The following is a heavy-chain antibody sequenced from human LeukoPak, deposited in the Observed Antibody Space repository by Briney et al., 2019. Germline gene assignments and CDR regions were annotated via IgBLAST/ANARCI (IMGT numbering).Heavy chain of an antibody. CDR1: GYIFTNYW. CDR3: ARELGYCSSTNCRNGDY. J-gene: IGHJ4*02. CDR2: IYPGDSDT. Sequence: LGEALKISCKASGYIFTNYWIGWVRQMLGKGLEWMGIIYPGDSDTKYSPSFQGQVTISADNSISTAYLQWSSLKASDTAMYYCARELGYCSSTNCRNGDYWGQGTLVTVSS. V-gene: IGHV5-51*01. D-gene: IGHD2-2*01.